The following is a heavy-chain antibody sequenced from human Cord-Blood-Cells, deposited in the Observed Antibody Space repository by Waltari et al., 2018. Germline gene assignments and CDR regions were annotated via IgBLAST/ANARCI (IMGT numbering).Heavy chain of an antibody. CDR3: ARGGRHSGSPYFDY. J-gene: IGHJ4*02. CDR2: TNHSGIT. Sequence: QVQLQESGPGLVKPSGTLSLTCAVSGGSISSSNWWSWVRQPPGKGLEWIGETNHSGITNNNRYLKSRVTISVYKSKNQFSLKLSSGTAADTAVYYCARGGRHSGSPYFDYWGQGTLVTVSS. D-gene: IGHD1-26*01. CDR1: GGSISSSNW. V-gene: IGHV4-4*02.